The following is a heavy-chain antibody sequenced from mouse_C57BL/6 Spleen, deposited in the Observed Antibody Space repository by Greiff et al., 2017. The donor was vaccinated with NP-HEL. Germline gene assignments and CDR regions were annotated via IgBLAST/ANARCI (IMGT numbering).Heavy chain of an antibody. V-gene: IGHV1-52*01. J-gene: IGHJ2*01. Sequence: QVQLQQPGAELVRPGSSVKLSCKASGYTFTSYWMHWVKQRPIQGLEWIGNIDPSDSETHYNQKFKDKATLTVDKSSSTAYMQLSSLTSEDSAVYYCARKALTGTMDYWGQGTTLTVSS. CDR1: GYTFTSYW. CDR3: ARKALTGTMDY. CDR2: IDPSDSET. D-gene: IGHD4-1*01.